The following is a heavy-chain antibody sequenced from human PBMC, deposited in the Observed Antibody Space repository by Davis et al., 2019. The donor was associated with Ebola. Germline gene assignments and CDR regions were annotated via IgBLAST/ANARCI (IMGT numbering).Heavy chain of an antibody. D-gene: IGHD3-3*01. V-gene: IGHV1-69*13. Sequence: SVKVSCKASGGTFSSYAISWVRQAPGKGLEWMGGIIPIFGTANYAQKFQGRVTITADESTSTAYMELSSLRSEDTAVYYCAYGFIIGVAKFDYWGQGTLVTVSS. CDR3: AYGFIIGVAKFDY. J-gene: IGHJ4*02. CDR2: IIPIFGTA. CDR1: GGTFSSYA.